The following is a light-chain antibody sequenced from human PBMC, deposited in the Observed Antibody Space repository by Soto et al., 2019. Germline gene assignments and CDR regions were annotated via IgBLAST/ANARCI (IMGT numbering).Light chain of an antibody. CDR2: DVS. V-gene: IGLV2-14*01. Sequence: QSVLTQPASVSGSPGQSITISCTGTSSDVGGYNYVSWYQQHPGKAPKLMIYDVSNRPSGVSNRFSGSKSGNTASLTISGLQAEDEADYSCSSYTSSSTCVFGTGTKVTVL. CDR1: SSDVGGYNY. CDR3: SSYTSSSTCV. J-gene: IGLJ1*01.